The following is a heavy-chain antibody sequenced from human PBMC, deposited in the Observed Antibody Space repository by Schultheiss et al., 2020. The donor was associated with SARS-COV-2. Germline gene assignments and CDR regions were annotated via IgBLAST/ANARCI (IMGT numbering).Heavy chain of an antibody. CDR3: ARDLYPTSL. V-gene: IGHV4-59*12. J-gene: IGHJ3*01. Sequence: SETLSLTCTVSGGSISSYYWSWIRQPPGKGLEWIGSIYYSGSTYYNPSLKSRVTMSVDTSKNQFSLKLSSVTAADTAVYYCARDLYPTSLWGQGTMVTVSS. CDR1: GGSISSYY. D-gene: IGHD2-2*02. CDR2: IYYSGST.